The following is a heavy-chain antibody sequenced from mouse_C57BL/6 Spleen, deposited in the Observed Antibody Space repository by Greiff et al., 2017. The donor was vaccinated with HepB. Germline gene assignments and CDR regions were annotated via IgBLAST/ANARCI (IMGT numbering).Heavy chain of an antibody. Sequence: VQLQQSGAELVKPGASVKLSCKASGYTFTEYTIHWVKQRSGQGLEWIGWFYPGSGSIKYNEKFKDKATLTADKSSSTVYMELSRLTSEDSAVYFCARHDENYDYDGPSFDYWGQGTTLTVSS. J-gene: IGHJ2*01. CDR2: FYPGSGSI. CDR1: GYTFTEYT. V-gene: IGHV1-62-2*01. D-gene: IGHD2-4*01. CDR3: ARHDENYDYDGPSFDY.